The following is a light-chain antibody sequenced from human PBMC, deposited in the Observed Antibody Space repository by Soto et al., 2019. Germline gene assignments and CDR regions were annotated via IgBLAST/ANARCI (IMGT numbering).Light chain of an antibody. Sequence: DIQMTQSPSSLSASVGARVTITCRASQGISNDLGWYQQKPGKAPKRLISTASSLHSGVPPRFTGSGSGTEFTLTVSSLQPEDFATYYCLQHISYPRTFGQGTRLEIK. V-gene: IGKV1-17*01. J-gene: IGKJ2*02. CDR1: QGISND. CDR2: TAS. CDR3: LQHISYPRT.